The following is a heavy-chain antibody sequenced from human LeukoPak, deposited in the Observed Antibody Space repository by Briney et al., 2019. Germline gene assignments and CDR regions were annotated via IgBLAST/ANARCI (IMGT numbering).Heavy chain of an antibody. CDR2: ISAYNGNT. J-gene: IGHJ4*02. CDR3: ARDPDYYGSGRSYFDC. Sequence: ASVKVSCKASGYTFTSYGISWVRQAPGQGLEWMGWISAYNGNTNYAQKLQGRVTMTTDTSTSTAYMELRSLRSDDTAVYYCARDPDYYGSGRSYFDCWGQGTLVTVSS. D-gene: IGHD3-10*01. CDR1: GYTFTSYG. V-gene: IGHV1-18*01.